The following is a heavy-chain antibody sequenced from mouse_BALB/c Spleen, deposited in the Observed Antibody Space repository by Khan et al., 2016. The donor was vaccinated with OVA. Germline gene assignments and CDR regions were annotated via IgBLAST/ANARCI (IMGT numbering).Heavy chain of an antibody. CDR2: IHYSGRT. J-gene: IGHJ3*01. CDR1: GYSITSGYN. CDR3: ARGFPTY. V-gene: IGHV3-1*02. Sequence: EVQLQESGPDLVKPSQSLSLTCTVTGYSITSGYNWHWIRQFPGNKLEWMGYIHYSGRTNYKPSLKSRISITRDTSKNQFFLQLNSVTSEDTATXYCARGFPTYWGQGTLVTVSA.